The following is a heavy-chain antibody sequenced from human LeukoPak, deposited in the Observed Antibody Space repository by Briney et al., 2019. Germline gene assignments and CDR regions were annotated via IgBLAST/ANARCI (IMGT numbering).Heavy chain of an antibody. J-gene: IGHJ4*02. CDR1: GFTFSDYA. D-gene: IGHD5-24*01. Sequence: GGSLRLSCVASGFTFSDYAMHWVRQAPGKGLEWVAVIYYDGSKKYYADSVEGRFTISRDNSKNTLYLHMKSLRVEDTAVYYCARGPDGYNSHFDYWGQGTLVTVSS. V-gene: IGHV3-30-3*01. CDR3: ARGPDGYNSHFDY. CDR2: IYYDGSKK.